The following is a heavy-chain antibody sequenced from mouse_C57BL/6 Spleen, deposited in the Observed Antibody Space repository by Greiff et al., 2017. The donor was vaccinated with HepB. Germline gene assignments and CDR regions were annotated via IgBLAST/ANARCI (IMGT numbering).Heavy chain of an antibody. Sequence: VQLQQSGAELVRPGTSVKVSCKASGYAFTNYLIEWVKQRPGQGLEWIGVINPGSGGTNYNEKFKGKATLTADKSSSTAYMQLSSLTSEDSAVYFCARSDVKDYFDYWGQGTTLTVSS. J-gene: IGHJ2*01. CDR1: GYAFTNYL. V-gene: IGHV1-54*01. CDR3: ARSDVKDYFDY. CDR2: INPGSGGT.